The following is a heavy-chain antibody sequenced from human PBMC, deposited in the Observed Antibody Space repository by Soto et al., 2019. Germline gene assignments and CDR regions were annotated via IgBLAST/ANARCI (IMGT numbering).Heavy chain of an antibody. CDR3: AREVTIFGVAHADY. D-gene: IGHD3-3*01. CDR1: GFTVSSNY. J-gene: IGHJ4*02. Sequence: GGSLRLSCAASGFTVSSNYMIWVRQAPGKGLEWVSVIYSGGSTYYADSVKGRFTISRDNSKNTLYLQMNSLRAEDTAVYYCAREVTIFGVAHADYWGQGTLVTVSS. V-gene: IGHV3-53*01. CDR2: IYSGGST.